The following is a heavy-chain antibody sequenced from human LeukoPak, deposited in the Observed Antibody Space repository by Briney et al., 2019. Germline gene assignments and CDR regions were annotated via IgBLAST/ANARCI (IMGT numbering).Heavy chain of an antibody. V-gene: IGHV3-53*01. CDR2: IYSRDVT. CDR3: ARVLAAIALRDYHYVDV. Sequence: PGGSLRLSCAASGFSVSSNSMSWVRQAPGKGLECVSIIYSRDVTSYADSMKDRFTISRDSDKNTLFLQMDSLRSDDTAVYYCARVLAAIALRDYHYVDVWGKGTTVTVSS. CDR1: GFSVSSNS. D-gene: IGHD6-19*01. J-gene: IGHJ6*03.